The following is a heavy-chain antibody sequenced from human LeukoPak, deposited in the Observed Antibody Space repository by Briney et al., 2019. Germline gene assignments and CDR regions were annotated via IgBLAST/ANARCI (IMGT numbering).Heavy chain of an antibody. CDR2: IKQDGSEK. CDR3: SVSLNY. Sequence: GGSLRLSCAASGFTFGTSWMDWVRQAPGKGLEWVANIKQDGSEKYYVDSVKGRFTISRDNAKNSLYLQMNSLRADDTAVYYCSVSLNYWGQGTLVTVSS. CDR1: GFTFGTSW. J-gene: IGHJ4*02. V-gene: IGHV3-7*01.